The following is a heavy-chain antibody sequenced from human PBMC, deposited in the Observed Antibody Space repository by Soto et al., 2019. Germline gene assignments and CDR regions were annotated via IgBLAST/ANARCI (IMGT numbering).Heavy chain of an antibody. V-gene: IGHV1-69*12. D-gene: IGHD2-15*01. CDR2: IIHMFGTA. CDR3: TRLVVVAGYLYHYGMDV. J-gene: IGHJ6*02. CDR1: GCTFSSYV. Sequence: QIQLMQSGAEVKKPGSSVKVSCKASGCTFSSYVISWERQAPGQGLEWLGGIIHMFGTANYAQKFQGRVRITEDDTKRTGEMAKSSSRSKYTGVSYCTRLVVVAGYLYHYGMDVCGEGTTVTF.